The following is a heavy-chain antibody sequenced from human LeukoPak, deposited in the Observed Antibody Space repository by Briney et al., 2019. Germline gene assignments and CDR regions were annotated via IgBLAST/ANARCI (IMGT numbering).Heavy chain of an antibody. CDR3: AKAARVDTAMLGAFDI. Sequence: PGGSLRLSCTASGFTFRKYWLHWVRQAPGKGLVWVSRINPDDGSTSYADSVKGRFTISRDSAKSTLYLQMNSLRAEDTAVYYCAKAARVDTAMLGAFDIWGQGTMVTVSS. D-gene: IGHD5-18*01. CDR2: INPDDGST. CDR1: GFTFRKYW. J-gene: IGHJ3*02. V-gene: IGHV3-74*01.